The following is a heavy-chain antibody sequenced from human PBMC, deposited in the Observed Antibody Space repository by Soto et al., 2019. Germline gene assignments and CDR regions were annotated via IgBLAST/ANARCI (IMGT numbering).Heavy chain of an antibody. J-gene: IGHJ5*02. V-gene: IGHV3-33*08. CDR1: GFTFSSYW. Sequence: GGSLRLSCAASGFTFSSYWMSWVRQAPGKGLEWVAVIRYDGSNKYYADSVKGRFTISRDNSKNTLYLQMNSLRAEDTAVYYCAREREQLVGNPFWFDPWGQGTLVTVSS. CDR3: AREREQLVGNPFWFDP. D-gene: IGHD6-6*01. CDR2: IRYDGSNK.